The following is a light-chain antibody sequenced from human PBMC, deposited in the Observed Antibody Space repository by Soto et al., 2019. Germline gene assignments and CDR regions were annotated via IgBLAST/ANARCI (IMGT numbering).Light chain of an antibody. V-gene: IGLV1-40*01. CDR2: GNS. CDR1: TSSNGSNY. CDR3: QAFDSSLSAWV. J-gene: IGLJ3*02. Sequence: QSVLTQPPSASGTPGQRVTISCSGSTSSNGSNYVYWYQQLPGTAPKVLMSGNSNRPSGFPVRFSGSKSGTSASLAITGLQAEDEADYYCQAFDSSLSAWVFGGGT.